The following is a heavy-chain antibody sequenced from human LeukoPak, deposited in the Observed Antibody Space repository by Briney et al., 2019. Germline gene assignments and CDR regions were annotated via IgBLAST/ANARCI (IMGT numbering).Heavy chain of an antibody. V-gene: IGHV3-7*03. D-gene: IGHD4-23*01. CDR3: ARASVADY. Sequence: GGSLRLSCAASGFTFSSCWMSWVRQAPGKGLEWVANIKQDGSEKYYVDSVKGRFTISRDNAKNSLYLQMNSLRAEDTAVYYCARASVADYWGQGTLVTVSS. J-gene: IGHJ4*02. CDR1: GFTFSSCW. CDR2: IKQDGSEK.